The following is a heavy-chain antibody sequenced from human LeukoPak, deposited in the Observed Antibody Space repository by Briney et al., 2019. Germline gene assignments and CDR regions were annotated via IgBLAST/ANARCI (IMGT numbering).Heavy chain of an antibody. J-gene: IGHJ6*02. Sequence: GGSLRLSCAASGFTVSSNYMSWVRQAPGQGLGWVSVIYSGGSTYYADSVKGRFTISRDNSKNTLYLQMNSLRAEDTAVYYCARDSSYDYGMDVWGQGTTVTVSS. CDR1: GFTVSSNY. CDR3: ARDSSYDYGMDV. CDR2: IYSGGST. D-gene: IGHD5-18*01. V-gene: IGHV3-66*01.